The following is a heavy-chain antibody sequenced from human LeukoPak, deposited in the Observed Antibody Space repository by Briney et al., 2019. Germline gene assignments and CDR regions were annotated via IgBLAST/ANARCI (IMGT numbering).Heavy chain of an antibody. J-gene: IGHJ5*02. CDR3: AREGPVWYSSSWDNWFDP. Sequence: GGSLRLSCAASGFTFSSYGMHWVRQAPGKGLEWVAVISYDGSNKYYADSVKGRFTISRDNSKNTLYLQMNSLRAEDTAVYYCAREGPVWYSSSWDNWFDPWGQGTLVTVSS. V-gene: IGHV3-30*03. D-gene: IGHD6-13*01. CDR1: GFTFSSYG. CDR2: ISYDGSNK.